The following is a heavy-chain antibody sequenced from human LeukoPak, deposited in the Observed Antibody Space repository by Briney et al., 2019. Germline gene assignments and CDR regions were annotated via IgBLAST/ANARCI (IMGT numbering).Heavy chain of an antibody. V-gene: IGHV4-34*01. Sequence: PSETLSLTCAVYGGSFSGYYWSWIRQPPGKGLEWIGEINHSGSTNYNPSLKSRVTISVDTSKNQFSLRLSSVTAADTAVYYCARDESSSWYLYWGQGTLVTVSS. J-gene: IGHJ1*01. D-gene: IGHD6-13*01. CDR2: INHSGST. CDR1: GGSFSGYY. CDR3: ARDESSSWYLY.